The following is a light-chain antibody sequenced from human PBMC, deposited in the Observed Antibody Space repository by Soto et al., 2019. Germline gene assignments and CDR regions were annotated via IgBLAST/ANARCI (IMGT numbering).Light chain of an antibody. Sequence: EIVMTQSPVTLSASPGERATLSCRASQRISDKSAWYQQKPGQAPRPLMVGASTRATGIPARCRGSGSGTDFTLTITGLQSVDFAVYYCQEYKSWPYTFGQGTKVDNK. J-gene: IGKJ2*01. CDR3: QEYKSWPYT. CDR2: GAS. V-gene: IGKV3-15*01. CDR1: QRISDK.